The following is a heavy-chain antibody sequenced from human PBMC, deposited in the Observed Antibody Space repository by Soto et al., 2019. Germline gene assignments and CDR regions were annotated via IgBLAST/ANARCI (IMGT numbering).Heavy chain of an antibody. V-gene: IGHV3-11*01. J-gene: IGHJ3*02. Sequence: GGSLRLSCAASGFTFSDYYMSWIRQAPGKGLEWVSYISSSGSTIYYADSVKGRFTISRDNAKNSLYLQMNSLRAEDTAVYYCARESLVTTTGRNDAFDIWGQGTMVTVSS. CDR2: ISSSGSTI. CDR1: GFTFSDYY. D-gene: IGHD4-17*01. CDR3: ARESLVTTTGRNDAFDI.